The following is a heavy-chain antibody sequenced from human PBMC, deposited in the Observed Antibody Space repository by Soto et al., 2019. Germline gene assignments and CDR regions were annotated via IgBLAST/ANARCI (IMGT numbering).Heavy chain of an antibody. V-gene: IGHV3-23*01. CDR3: AKEYDSSCYYPDY. CDR2: ISGSGGST. CDR1: GFIFSSYA. Sequence: GGSLRLSCAASGFIFSSYAMSWVRQAPGKGQEWVSAISGSGGSTYFADSVKGRFTISRDNSKNKMYLQMSSLRADDMAVYYCAKEYDSSCYYPDYWGQGTLVTVSS. J-gene: IGHJ4*02. D-gene: IGHD3-22*01.